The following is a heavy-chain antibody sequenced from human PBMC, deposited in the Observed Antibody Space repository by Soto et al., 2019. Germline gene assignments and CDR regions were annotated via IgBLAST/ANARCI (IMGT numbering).Heavy chain of an antibody. Sequence: ETLSLTCAFSGYSISIGYYWGWIRQPPGKGLEWIGSIYHSGSTYYNPSLKSRVTISVDTSKNQFSLKLSSVTAADTAVYYCARTYIVVPPRGGPGWFDPWGQGTLVTVSS. V-gene: IGHV4-38-2*01. D-gene: IGHD2-2*01. J-gene: IGHJ5*02. CDR3: ARTYIVVPPRGGPGWFDP. CDR2: IYHSGST. CDR1: GYSISIGYY.